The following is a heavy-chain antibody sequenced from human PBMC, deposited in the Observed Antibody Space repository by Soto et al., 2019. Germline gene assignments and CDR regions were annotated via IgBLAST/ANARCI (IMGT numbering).Heavy chain of an antibody. CDR1: GFNFGSFA. Sequence: EVQLLESGGALVQPGGSLRLSCAASGFNFGSFAMTWVRQAPGKGLQWVSAISGDGAATYYGDSVKGRFTISRDNSNNTLYLQMNSLTVDDTAIYFCAKTTRPPTSEPWGQGALVTVSS. D-gene: IGHD6-6*01. J-gene: IGHJ5*02. CDR2: ISGDGAAT. CDR3: AKTTRPPTSEP. V-gene: IGHV3-23*01.